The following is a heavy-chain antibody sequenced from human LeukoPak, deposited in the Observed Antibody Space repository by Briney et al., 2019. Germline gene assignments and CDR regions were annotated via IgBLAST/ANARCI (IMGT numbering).Heavy chain of an antibody. J-gene: IGHJ3*01. V-gene: IGHV3-23*01. Sequence: GGSLRLSCVGSGLTFGNYAMSWVRQGPGKGLEWVSSLSGSGTIMNHAASVKGRFTISRDNSKSTLYLQLNNLGAEDTALYYCAKEATASYRISAFDVWGHGTMVIVSS. CDR2: LSGSGTIM. D-gene: IGHD1-14*01. CDR3: AKEATASYRISAFDV. CDR1: GLTFGNYA.